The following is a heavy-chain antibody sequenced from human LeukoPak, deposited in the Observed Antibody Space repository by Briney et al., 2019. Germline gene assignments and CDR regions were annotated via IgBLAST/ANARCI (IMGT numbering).Heavy chain of an antibody. V-gene: IGHV3-30*04. J-gene: IGHJ5*02. CDR1: GFTFSSGA. Sequence: GGSLRLSCVASGFTFSSGAMHWVRQAPGKGLEWVAVISYDGKEKYHADSVKGRFTISRDNSKNTLYLQMNSLRVEDTAVYYCARGDRGTAAGNNWFNPWGQGTLVTVSS. D-gene: IGHD6-13*01. CDR2: ISYDGKEK. CDR3: ARGDRGTAAGNNWFNP.